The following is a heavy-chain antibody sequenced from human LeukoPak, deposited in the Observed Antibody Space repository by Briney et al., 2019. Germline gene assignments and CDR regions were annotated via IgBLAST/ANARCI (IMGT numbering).Heavy chain of an antibody. CDR3: AREWIQLWLVDF. CDR2: IYFSGTT. V-gene: IGHV4-39*07. J-gene: IGHJ4*02. CDR1: NDSISSSSYY. Sequence: SETLSLTCTVSNDSISSSSYYWGWIRQPPGEGLEWIGSIYFSGTTYYNPSLKSRVTISIDTSKNHFSLKLSSVTAADTAVYYCAREWIQLWLVDFWGQGTLVTVSS. D-gene: IGHD5-18*01.